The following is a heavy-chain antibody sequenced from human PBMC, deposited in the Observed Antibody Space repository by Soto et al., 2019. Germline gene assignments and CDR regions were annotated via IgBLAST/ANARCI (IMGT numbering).Heavy chain of an antibody. CDR3: ARHLRGSCYERYCWANWFDP. CDR1: GYSISSGYF. D-gene: IGHD2-15*01. J-gene: IGHJ5*02. CDR2: IYHSGIT. V-gene: IGHV4-38-2*01. Sequence: SETLSLTCAVSGYSISSGYFWGWIRQPPGKGLEWIGNIYHSGITYYNPSLKSRVTISVDTSKNQFSLKLSSVTAADTAVYYCARHLRGSCYERYCWANWFDPWGQGTLVTVSS.